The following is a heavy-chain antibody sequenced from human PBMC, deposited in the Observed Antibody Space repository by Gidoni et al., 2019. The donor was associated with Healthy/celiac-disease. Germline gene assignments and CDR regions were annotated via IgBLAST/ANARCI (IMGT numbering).Heavy chain of an antibody. CDR2: ISYDGSNK. Sequence: QVQLVESGGGVVQPGRSLRLSCAASGFTFSSSGIHSFRQAPGKGLEWVAVISYDGSNKYYADSVKGRFTISSDNSKNTLYRQRNSLRAEDTAVYYCAKEGYCTNGVCLDYYYYYGMDVWGQGPTVTVSS. CDR3: AKEGYCTNGVCLDYYYYYGMDV. D-gene: IGHD2-8*01. J-gene: IGHJ6*02. V-gene: IGHV3-30*18. CDR1: GFTFSSSG.